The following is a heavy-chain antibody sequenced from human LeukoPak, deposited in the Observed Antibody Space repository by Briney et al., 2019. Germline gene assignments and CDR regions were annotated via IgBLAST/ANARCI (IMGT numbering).Heavy chain of an antibody. D-gene: IGHD6-19*01. CDR3: ARYIAVATSSYYYYMDV. Sequence: SETLSLTCTVSGGSISSHFWSWIRQPPGKGLEWIGYGYYSGITNYNPSLKSRVTISVDTSKNQFSLKLSSVTAADTAVYYCARYIAVATSSYYYYMDVWGKGTTVIVS. CDR1: GGSISSHF. V-gene: IGHV4-59*11. J-gene: IGHJ6*03. CDR2: GYYSGIT.